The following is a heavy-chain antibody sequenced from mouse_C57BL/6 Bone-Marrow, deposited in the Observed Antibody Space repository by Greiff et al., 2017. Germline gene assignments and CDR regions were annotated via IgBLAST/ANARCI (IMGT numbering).Heavy chain of an antibody. J-gene: IGHJ1*03. CDR1: GYTFTSYD. Sequence: QVQLQQSGPELVKPGASVKLSCKASGYTFTSYDINWEKPRPGQGLAWIGWIYPRDGSTKYNEKFKGKATLTVETSSSTAYMELHSLTSENSAVYFCARLEFDGSSGDWYFDVWGTGTTVTVSS. CDR3: ARLEFDGSSGDWYFDV. V-gene: IGHV1-85*01. CDR2: IYPRDGST. D-gene: IGHD1-1*01.